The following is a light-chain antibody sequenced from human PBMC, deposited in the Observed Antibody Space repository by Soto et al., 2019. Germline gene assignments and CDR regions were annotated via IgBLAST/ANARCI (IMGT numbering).Light chain of an antibody. CDR3: QQSYNSPQT. CDR1: HTIMTY. J-gene: IGKJ1*01. CDR2: AAS. V-gene: IGKV1-39*01. Sequence: DIQMTQSPSSLSASVGDEVTITCRASHTIMTYLNWYQLKPGKPPRLLIYAASSLQSGVPSRFSGSGSGTDFTLTINSLQPEAFATYSCQQSYNSPQTFGQGTKVEIK.